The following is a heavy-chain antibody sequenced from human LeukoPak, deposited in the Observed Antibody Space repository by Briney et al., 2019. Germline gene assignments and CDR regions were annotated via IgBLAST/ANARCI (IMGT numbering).Heavy chain of an antibody. Sequence: PGGSLRLSCAASGFTFSSYSMNWVRQAPGKGLEWVSSISSSSSYIYYADSVKGRFTISRDNSKNTLYLQMNSLRAEDTAVYYCAAERELLNCFDYWGQGTLVTVSS. J-gene: IGHJ4*02. D-gene: IGHD1-26*01. CDR1: GFTFSSYS. V-gene: IGHV3-21*04. CDR2: ISSSSSYI. CDR3: AAERELLNCFDY.